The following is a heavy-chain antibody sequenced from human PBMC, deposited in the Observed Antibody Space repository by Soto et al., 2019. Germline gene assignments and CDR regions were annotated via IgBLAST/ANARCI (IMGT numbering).Heavy chain of an antibody. CDR2: IDPSDSHI. D-gene: IGHD6-13*01. CDR3: ARSRAASGVVTFDP. J-gene: IGHJ5*02. Sequence: GESLKISCQGSGYIFTTYWITWVRQTPGKGLEWMGRIDPSDSHINYSPSFQGHVTISVDKSISTAYLQWSSLRASDTAMYYCARSRAASGVVTFDPWGQGTLVTVSS. V-gene: IGHV5-10-1*01. CDR1: GYIFTTYW.